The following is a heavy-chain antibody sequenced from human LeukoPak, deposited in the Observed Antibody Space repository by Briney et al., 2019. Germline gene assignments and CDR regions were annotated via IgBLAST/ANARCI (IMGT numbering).Heavy chain of an antibody. D-gene: IGHD5-12*01. J-gene: IGHJ4*02. CDR1: GGSISSGSYY. Sequence: SETLSLTCTVSGGSISSGSYYWGWIRQPPGKGLEWIGSIYYSGSTYYNPSLKSRVTISVDTSKNQFSLKLSSVTAADAAVYYCARVADGYWGQGTLVTVSS. CDR3: ARVADGY. CDR2: IYYSGST. V-gene: IGHV4-39*01.